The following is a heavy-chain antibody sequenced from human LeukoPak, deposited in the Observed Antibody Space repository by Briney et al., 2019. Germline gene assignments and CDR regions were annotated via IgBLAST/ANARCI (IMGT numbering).Heavy chain of an antibody. Sequence: GASVKVSCKASGGTFSSYAISWVRQAPGQGLEWMGGIIPIFGTANYAQKFQGGVTITADESTSTAYMELSSLRSEDTAVYYCARGAQGYCSSTSCSFDYWGQGTLVTVSS. V-gene: IGHV1-69*13. CDR3: ARGAQGYCSSTSCSFDY. CDR1: GGTFSSYA. CDR2: IIPIFGTA. J-gene: IGHJ4*02. D-gene: IGHD2-2*01.